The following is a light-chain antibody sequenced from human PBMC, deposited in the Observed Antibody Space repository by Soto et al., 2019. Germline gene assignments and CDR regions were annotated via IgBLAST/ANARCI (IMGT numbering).Light chain of an antibody. CDR3: QQYNSYSRK. CDR1: QTISSSW. V-gene: IGKV1-5*01. CDR2: DAS. Sequence: DIQMTQSPSTLSVSVGDRVTITCRSSQTISSSWLAWYQQKPGKAPKLLIYDASSLESGVPSRFSGSGSGTEFTLTISSLQPDDFATYYCQQYNSYSRKFGQGTKVDIK. J-gene: IGKJ1*01.